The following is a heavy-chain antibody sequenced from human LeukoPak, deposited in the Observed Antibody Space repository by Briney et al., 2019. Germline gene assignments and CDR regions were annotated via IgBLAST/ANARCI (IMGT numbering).Heavy chain of an antibody. Sequence: GGSLRLSCAASEFTFNDSAMHWVRQAPGKGLEWVSLISGDGRDTYYADSVKGRFTISRDNSKNSLYLQMNSLTTEDTALYYCAKYGNYDYYFYFYYMDVWGNGTTVTVSS. J-gene: IGHJ6*03. D-gene: IGHD4-11*01. CDR2: ISGDGRDT. CDR3: AKYGNYDYYFYFYYMDV. CDR1: EFTFNDSA. V-gene: IGHV3-43*02.